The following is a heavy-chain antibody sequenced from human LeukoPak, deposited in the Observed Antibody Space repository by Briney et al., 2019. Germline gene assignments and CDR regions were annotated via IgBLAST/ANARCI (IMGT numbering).Heavy chain of an antibody. D-gene: IGHD6-13*01. CDR3: ARDRSIAAAHDAFDI. CDR2: IWYDGSNK. CDR1: GFTFSSYG. V-gene: IGHV3-33*01. Sequence: PGGSLRLSCAASGFTFSSYGMHWVRQAPGKGLEWVAVIWYDGSNKFYADSVKGRFTISRDNSKNTLYLQMTSLRIEDTAVYYCARDRSIAAAHDAFDIWGQGTMVTVSS. J-gene: IGHJ3*02.